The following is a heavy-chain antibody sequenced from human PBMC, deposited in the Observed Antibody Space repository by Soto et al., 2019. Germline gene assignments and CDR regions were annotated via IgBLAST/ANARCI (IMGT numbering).Heavy chain of an antibody. V-gene: IGHV6-1*01. J-gene: IGHJ4*02. D-gene: IGHD6-13*01. Sequence: LSLNCAISGDSVSSNSAAWNWVRQSPSRGLEWLGRTKYRSKWYNDYATSVKSRIIINADTSKNQFSLQLNSVTPEDTAVYYCAREGSSTWTYYFAFWGQGILVTVS. CDR2: TKYRSKWYN. CDR3: AREGSSTWTYYFAF. CDR1: GDSVSSNSAA.